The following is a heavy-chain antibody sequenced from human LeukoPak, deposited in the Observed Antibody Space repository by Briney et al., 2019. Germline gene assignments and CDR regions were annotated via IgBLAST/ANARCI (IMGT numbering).Heavy chain of an antibody. D-gene: IGHD6-13*01. J-gene: IGHJ5*01. Sequence: GGSLRLSCAASGFTFSSYDIHWVRQATGKGLEWVSAIGTAGDTYYPGSVKGRFTISRENAKNSLYLQMNSLRAEDTAVYYCARDLSAGYSSNWYDYWGQGTLVTVSS. CDR1: GFTFSSYD. V-gene: IGHV3-13*01. CDR2: IGTAGDT. CDR3: ARDLSAGYSSNWYDY.